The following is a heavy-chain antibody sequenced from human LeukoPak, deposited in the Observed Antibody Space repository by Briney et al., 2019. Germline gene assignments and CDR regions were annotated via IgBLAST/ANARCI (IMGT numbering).Heavy chain of an antibody. D-gene: IGHD3-9*01. Sequence: PGGSLRLSCAASGFTLSSYGMHWVRQAPGQGLEWVAFIQYDGTTKYYADSVKGRFTISGDNFKSTLYLQMNSLRAEDTAVYYCAKDGQYVLRYFDWLSPPSPYYYYMDVWGKGTTVTISS. CDR3: AKDGQYVLRYFDWLSPPSPYYYYMDV. V-gene: IGHV3-30*02. J-gene: IGHJ6*03. CDR1: GFTLSSYG. CDR2: IQYDGTTK.